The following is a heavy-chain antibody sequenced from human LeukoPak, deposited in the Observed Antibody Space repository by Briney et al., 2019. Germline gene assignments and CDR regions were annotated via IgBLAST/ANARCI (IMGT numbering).Heavy chain of an antibody. CDR2: IYHSGST. D-gene: IGHD3-3*01. Sequence: SETPSLTCTVSGYSISSGYYWGWIRQPPGKGLEWIGSIYHSGSTYYNPSLKSRVTISVDTSKNQFSLKLSSVTAADTAVYYCARANYDFWSGYYKGYFDYWGQGTLVTVSS. CDR1: GYSISSGYY. CDR3: ARANYDFWSGYYKGYFDY. J-gene: IGHJ4*02. V-gene: IGHV4-38-2*02.